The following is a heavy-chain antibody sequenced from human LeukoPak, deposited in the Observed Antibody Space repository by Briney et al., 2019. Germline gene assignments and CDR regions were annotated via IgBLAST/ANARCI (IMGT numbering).Heavy chain of an antibody. D-gene: IGHD3-9*01. CDR2: ISGSGGST. Sequence: PGGSLRLSCAASGFTFSSYAMNWVRQAPGKGLEGVSTISGSGGSTYYADSVKGRFTISRDNSKNTLYLQMNSLRAEDTAVYYCAKHYDILTGYYSGVDYWGQGTLVTVSS. J-gene: IGHJ4*02. CDR3: AKHYDILTGYYSGVDY. V-gene: IGHV3-23*01. CDR1: GFTFSSYA.